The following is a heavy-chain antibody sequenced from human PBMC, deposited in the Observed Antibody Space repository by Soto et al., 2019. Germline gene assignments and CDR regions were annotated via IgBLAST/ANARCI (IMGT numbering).Heavy chain of an antibody. CDR3: TRLHSNYYYDGMDV. Sequence: EVQLVESGGGLVQPGVSLKLSCAASGVTFSGSAMHWVRQASGKGLEWVGRIRSKANSYATAYAASVKGRFTISRDDSKTTAYLQMNGMHTEDTAVYYCTRLHSNYYYDGMDVWGQGTTVTVSS. V-gene: IGHV3-73*02. CDR2: IRSKANSYAT. J-gene: IGHJ6*02. CDR1: GVTFSGSA. D-gene: IGHD4-4*01.